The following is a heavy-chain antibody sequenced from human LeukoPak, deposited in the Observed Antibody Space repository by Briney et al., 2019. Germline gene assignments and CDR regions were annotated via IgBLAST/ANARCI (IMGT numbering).Heavy chain of an antibody. Sequence: SETLSLTCAVYGGSFSGYYWSWIRQPPGKGLEWIGEINHSGSTNYNPSLKSRVTVSVDTSKNQFSLKLSSVTAADTAVYYCATRPITMVRGVIITPFDYWGQGTLDTVSS. CDR3: ATRPITMVRGVIITPFDY. V-gene: IGHV4-34*01. J-gene: IGHJ4*02. CDR2: INHSGST. D-gene: IGHD3-10*01. CDR1: GGSFSGYY.